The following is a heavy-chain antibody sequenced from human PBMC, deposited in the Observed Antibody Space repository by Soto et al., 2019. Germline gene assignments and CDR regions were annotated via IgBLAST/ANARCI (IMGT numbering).Heavy chain of an antibody. V-gene: IGHV3-53*04. D-gene: IGHD3-9*01. CDR2: IYSGGST. CDR1: GFTVSSNY. J-gene: IGHJ6*03. Sequence: GGSLRLSCAASGFTVSSNYMSWVRQAPGKGLEWVSVIYSGGSTYYADSVKGRFTISRHNSKNTLYLQMNSLRAEDTAVYCCARLPSTILTGYHYYYYYMDVWGKGTTVTVSS. CDR3: ARLPSTILTGYHYYYYYMDV.